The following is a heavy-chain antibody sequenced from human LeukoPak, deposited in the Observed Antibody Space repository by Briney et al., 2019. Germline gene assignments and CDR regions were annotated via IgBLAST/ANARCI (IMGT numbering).Heavy chain of an antibody. V-gene: IGHV3-53*01. CDR1: GFTVSSNY. CDR3: ARWFIGYGDYYFDY. CDR2: IYGGGST. Sequence: GGSLRLSCAASGFTVSSNYMSWVRQAPGKGLEWVSVIYGGGSTYYADSVKGRFTISRDNSKNTLYLQMNSLRAEDTAVYYCARWFIGYGDYYFDYWGQGTLVTVSS. D-gene: IGHD4-17*01. J-gene: IGHJ4*02.